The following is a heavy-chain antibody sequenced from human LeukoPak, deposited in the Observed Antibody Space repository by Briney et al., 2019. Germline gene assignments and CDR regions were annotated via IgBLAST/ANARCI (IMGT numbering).Heavy chain of an antibody. CDR2: IYSGGST. J-gene: IGHJ4*02. CDR3: ARDRGYSYGYDY. D-gene: IGHD5-18*01. V-gene: IGHV3-53*01. Sequence: GGSLRLSCAASGFTVSSNYMSWVRQAPGKGLEWVSVIYSGGSTYYADSVKGRFTISRDNSKNTLYLQMNSLGAEDTAVYYCARDRGYSYGYDYWGQGTLVTVSS. CDR1: GFTVSSNY.